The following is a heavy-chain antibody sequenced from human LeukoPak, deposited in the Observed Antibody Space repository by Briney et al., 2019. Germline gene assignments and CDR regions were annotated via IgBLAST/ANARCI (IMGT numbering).Heavy chain of an antibody. V-gene: IGHV3-30*18. CDR3: AKGRGIYSGYDLIDY. CDR1: GFTFSSYG. CDR2: ISYDGSNK. J-gene: IGHJ4*02. D-gene: IGHD5-12*01. Sequence: HPGGSLRLSCAASGFTFSSYGMYWVRQAPGKGLEWVAVISYDGSNKYYADSVKGRFTISRDNSKNTLYLQMNSLRAEDTAVYYCAKGRGIYSGYDLIDYWGQGTLVTVSS.